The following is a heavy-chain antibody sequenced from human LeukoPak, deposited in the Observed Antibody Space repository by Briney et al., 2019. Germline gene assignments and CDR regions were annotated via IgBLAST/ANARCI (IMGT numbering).Heavy chain of an antibody. V-gene: IGHV1-46*01. CDR2: INPSGGST. J-gene: IGHJ4*02. D-gene: IGHD3-22*01. CDR3: ATRGRLGGYDSSGNTFDY. Sequence: GASVKVSCKASGYTFTSYYMHWVRQAPGQGLEWMGIINPSGGSTSYAQKFQGRVTMTRDTSTSTVYMELSSLRSEDTAVYYCATRGRLGGYDSSGNTFDYWGQGTLVTVSS. CDR1: GYTFTSYY.